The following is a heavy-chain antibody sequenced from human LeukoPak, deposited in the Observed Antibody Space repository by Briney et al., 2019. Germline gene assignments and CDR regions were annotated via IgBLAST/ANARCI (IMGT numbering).Heavy chain of an antibody. J-gene: IGHJ4*02. CDR2: INPNSGGT. CDR3: ARDPITIFGVVIARFDY. V-gene: IGHV1-2*02. Sequence: ASVKVSCTASGYTFTGYYMHWVRQAPGQGLEWMGWINPNSGGTNYAQKFQGRVTMTRDTSISTAYMELSRLRSDDTAVYYCARDPITIFGVVIARFDYWGQGTLVTVSS. D-gene: IGHD3-3*01. CDR1: GYTFTGYY.